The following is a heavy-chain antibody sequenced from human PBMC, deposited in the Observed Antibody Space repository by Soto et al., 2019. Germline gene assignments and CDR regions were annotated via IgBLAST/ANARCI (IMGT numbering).Heavy chain of an antibody. Sequence: QVQLVQSGAEVKKPGASVKVSCKASGYTFTSYGISWVRQAPGQGLEWMGWISAYNGNTNYAQKLQGRVTMTTDTSTSTAYMELRSLRSDDTAVYYCARAPRDSYDYVWGSYRYWDYWGQGTLVTVSS. D-gene: IGHD3-16*02. CDR2: ISAYNGNT. CDR1: GYTFTSYG. V-gene: IGHV1-18*01. CDR3: ARAPRDSYDYVWGSYRYWDY. J-gene: IGHJ4*02.